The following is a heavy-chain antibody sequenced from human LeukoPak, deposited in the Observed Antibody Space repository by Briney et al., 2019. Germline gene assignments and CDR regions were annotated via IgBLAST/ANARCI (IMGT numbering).Heavy chain of an antibody. CDR1: GFTFSSYD. Sequence: GGSLRLSCVASGFTFSSYDMHWVRQATGKGLEWISAIDPAGNTWYSDSVKGRFTISRENAKSSLFLQMNSLRAADTAVYYCVREPSYTGTWWYPDLWGRGTLVTVSS. CDR3: VREPSYTGTWWYPDL. D-gene: IGHD1-14*01. J-gene: IGHJ2*01. V-gene: IGHV3-13*01. CDR2: IDPAGNT.